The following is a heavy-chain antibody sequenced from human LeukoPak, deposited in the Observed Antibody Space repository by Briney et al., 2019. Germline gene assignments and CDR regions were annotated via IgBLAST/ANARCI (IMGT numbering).Heavy chain of an antibody. V-gene: IGHV3-23*01. J-gene: IGHJ4*02. D-gene: IGHD6-19*01. Sequence: GGSLRLSCAASGISFTNYAVSWVRQAPARGLEWVSSLRGNGDTFYADSVKGRFTLSRDDSRNIVYLQLHNLRVDDTATYYCASASWVSDADAVCWGQGTQVTVSS. CDR1: GISFTNYA. CDR2: LRGNGDT. CDR3: ASASWVSDADAVC.